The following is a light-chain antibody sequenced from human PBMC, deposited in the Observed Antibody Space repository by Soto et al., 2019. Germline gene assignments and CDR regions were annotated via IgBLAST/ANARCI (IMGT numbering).Light chain of an antibody. CDR1: QGISNY. V-gene: IGKV1-27*01. J-gene: IGKJ1*01. Sequence: DIQMTQSPSSLSASVGDTVTITCRASQGISNYLAWYQQKPGQVPNLLIYAASTLQSGVPSRFSGSGSGTDFTLTIHRLRPEDVAPYYCQKYNNAPRTCGQGTKVEI. CDR2: AAS. CDR3: QKYNNAPRT.